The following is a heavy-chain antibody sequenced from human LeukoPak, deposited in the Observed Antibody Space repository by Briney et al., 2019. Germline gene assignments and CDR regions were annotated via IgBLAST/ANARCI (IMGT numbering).Heavy chain of an antibody. Sequence: GGSLRLSCSASGFTFSSYEMNWVRQAPGKGLEWVSSISSSSTYIYYADSVKGRFTISRDNAKNSVYLQMDSLRAEDTAIYYCARRRIATNYYDYWGQGTLVTVSS. J-gene: IGHJ4*02. CDR2: ISSSSTYI. CDR1: GFTFSSYE. V-gene: IGHV3-21*01. CDR3: ARRRIATNYYDY. D-gene: IGHD2-21*01.